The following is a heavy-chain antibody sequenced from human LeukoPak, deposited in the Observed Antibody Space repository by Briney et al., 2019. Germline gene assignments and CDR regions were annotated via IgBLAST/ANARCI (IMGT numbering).Heavy chain of an antibody. Sequence: PSETLSLTCTVSGGSISSGDYYWSWIRQPPGKGLEWIGYIYYSGSSYYNPSLKSRITISVDTSKNQFSLKLSSVTAADTAVYYCARDHYDSSGYYWFDPWGQGTLVTVSS. V-gene: IGHV4-30-4*08. CDR1: GGSISSGDYY. D-gene: IGHD3-22*01. CDR3: ARDHYDSSGYYWFDP. CDR2: IYYSGSS. J-gene: IGHJ5*02.